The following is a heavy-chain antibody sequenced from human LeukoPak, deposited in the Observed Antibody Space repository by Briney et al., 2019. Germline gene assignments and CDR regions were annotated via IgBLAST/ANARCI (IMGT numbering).Heavy chain of an antibody. D-gene: IGHD2-15*01. CDR3: ARGSCSAGSCYQVGN. V-gene: IGHV4-59*01. CDR1: GGSINDYY. Sequence: SETLSLTCTVSGGSINDYYRNWIRQPPGKGLEWIGYIHYSGSTNYSPSLKSRVTISIDTSKNQFSLKLSSVTAADTAVYYCARGSCSAGSCYQVGNWGQGTLVTVSS. J-gene: IGHJ4*02. CDR2: IHYSGST.